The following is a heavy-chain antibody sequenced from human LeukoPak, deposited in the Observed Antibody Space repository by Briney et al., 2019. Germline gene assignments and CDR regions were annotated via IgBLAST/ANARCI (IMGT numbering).Heavy chain of an antibody. CDR2: IIPIFGAA. D-gene: IGHD6-13*01. J-gene: IGHJ6*02. Sequence: SVKVSCKASGGTFSSYAISWVRQAPGQGLEWMGGIIPIFGAANYAQKFQGRVTITADESTSTAYMELSSLRSEDTAVYYCAREPNRDIAAAGTPVNGMDVWGQGTTVTVSS. CDR1: GGTFSSYA. V-gene: IGHV1-69*13. CDR3: AREPNRDIAAAGTPVNGMDV.